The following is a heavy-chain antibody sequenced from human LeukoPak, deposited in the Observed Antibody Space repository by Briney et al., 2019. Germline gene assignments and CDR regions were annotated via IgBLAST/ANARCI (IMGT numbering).Heavy chain of an antibody. CDR2: INHSGST. D-gene: IGHD3-3*01. CDR3: ASAPYYDFWSGYKWIDY. Sequence: SETLSLTCAVYGGSYSGYYWSWIRQPPGKGLEWIGEINHSGSTNYNPSLKSRVTISVDTSKNQFSLKLSSVTAADTAVYYCASAPYYDFWSGYKWIDYWGQGTLVTVSS. CDR1: GGSYSGYY. V-gene: IGHV4-34*01. J-gene: IGHJ4*02.